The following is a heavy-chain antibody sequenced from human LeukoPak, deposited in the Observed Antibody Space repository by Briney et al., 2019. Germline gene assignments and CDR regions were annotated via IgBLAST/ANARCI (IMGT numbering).Heavy chain of an antibody. CDR1: GVPISNSYYY. Sequence: SETLSLTCSVSGVPISNSYYYWGWIRQPPGKGLEWIGSIYSTGSTYQNPSPKSRLTMSVDTSNSQFSLKLSSVSAADTAVYYCARHTGDAYNFDYWGQGTLVTVSS. J-gene: IGHJ4*02. CDR3: ARHTGDAYNFDY. D-gene: IGHD5-24*01. CDR2: IYSTGST. V-gene: IGHV4-39*01.